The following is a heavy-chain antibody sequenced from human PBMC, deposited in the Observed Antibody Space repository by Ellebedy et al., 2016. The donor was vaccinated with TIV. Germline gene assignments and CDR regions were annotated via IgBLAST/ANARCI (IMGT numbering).Heavy chain of an antibody. D-gene: IGHD3-3*02. Sequence: MPGGSLRLSCTLSGGSVSHSDYYWGWIRQPPGAGLEWIGTIYYVGNTWYNPSLKSRLTISVDTSTNQFSLKLTSVTAADTAIYYCARGISLRGWTFEHWGQGALVTVSS. CDR2: IYYVGNT. V-gene: IGHV4-39*07. CDR1: GGSVSHSDYY. CDR3: ARGISLRGWTFEH. J-gene: IGHJ4*01.